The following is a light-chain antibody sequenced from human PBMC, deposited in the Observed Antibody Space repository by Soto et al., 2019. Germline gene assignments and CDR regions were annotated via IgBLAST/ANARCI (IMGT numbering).Light chain of an antibody. CDR3: HQSYSSPPVT. Sequence: DIQMTQSPSSLSASVGDRVTITCRASQSISNYLNWYQQKPGKAPNLLIYAASSLQSGVPSRFSGSGTGTDFTLTISSLQPEDFATYYCHQSYSSPPVTFGGGTRVEIK. CDR1: QSISNY. V-gene: IGKV1-39*01. CDR2: AAS. J-gene: IGKJ4*01.